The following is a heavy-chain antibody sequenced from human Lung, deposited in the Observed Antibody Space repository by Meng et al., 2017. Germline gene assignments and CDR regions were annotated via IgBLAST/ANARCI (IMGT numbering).Heavy chain of an antibody. CDR2: IYYSGST. J-gene: IGHJ4*02. V-gene: IGHV4-31*03. CDR1: GGSISSGGYY. CDR3: VGTIGYCYAMAY. D-gene: IGHD2-21*02. Sequence: QVQLQESGPGLVKPSQTLSLTCTVSGGSISSGGYYWSWIRQYPGKGLEWIGYIYYSGSTYYNPSLRTRVTISLDTSKNQFSLKLSSVTAADTAVYYCVGTIGYCYAMAYWGQGTLVTVSS.